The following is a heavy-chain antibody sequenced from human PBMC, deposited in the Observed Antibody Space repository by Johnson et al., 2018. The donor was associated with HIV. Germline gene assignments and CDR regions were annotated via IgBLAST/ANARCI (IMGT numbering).Heavy chain of an antibody. CDR1: GFTFSSHA. D-gene: IGHD1-26*01. V-gene: IGHV3-30*04. Sequence: QVQLLESGGGLVQPGGSLRLSCAASGFTFSSHAMHWVRQAPGKGLEWVAVISYDGSNKYYADSVKGRFTISRDNSKNTLYLQMNSLRAEDTAVYYCARDYSGSYWSHAFDIWGQGTMVTVSS. J-gene: IGHJ3*02. CDR2: ISYDGSNK. CDR3: ARDYSGSYWSHAFDI.